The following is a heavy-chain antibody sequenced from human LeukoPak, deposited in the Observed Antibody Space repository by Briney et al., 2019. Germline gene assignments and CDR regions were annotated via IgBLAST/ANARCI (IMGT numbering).Heavy chain of an antibody. J-gene: IGHJ6*03. CDR1: GGSISSYY. CDR3: ARARKPYYYYYMDV. V-gene: IGHV4-59*01. CDR2: IYYSGST. Sequence: SETLSLTCTVSGGSISSYYWSWIRQPPGKGLEWIGYIYYSGSTNYNPSLKSRVTISVDTSKNQFSLKLSSVTAADTAVYYCARARKPYYYYYMDVWGKGTTVTISS.